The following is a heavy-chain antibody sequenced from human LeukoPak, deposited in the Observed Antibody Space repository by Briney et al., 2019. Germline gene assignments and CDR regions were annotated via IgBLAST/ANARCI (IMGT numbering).Heavy chain of an antibody. CDR3: ARFLRWFDP. Sequence: PGGSLRLSCAASGFTFSSYAMHWVRQAPGKGLEWVAVISYDGSNKYYADSVKGRFTISRDNAKNSLYLQMNSLRAEDTAVYYCARFLRWFDPWGQGTLVTVSS. D-gene: IGHD3-3*01. CDR1: GFTFSSYA. J-gene: IGHJ5*02. V-gene: IGHV3-30-3*01. CDR2: ISYDGSNK.